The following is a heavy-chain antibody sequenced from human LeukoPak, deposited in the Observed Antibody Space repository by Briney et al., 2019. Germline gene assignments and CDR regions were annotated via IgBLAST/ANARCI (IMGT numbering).Heavy chain of an antibody. CDR1: GFTFSSYS. J-gene: IGHJ6*02. D-gene: IGHD6-13*01. CDR3: ARAGGGSSWYYVRAVAYGMDV. V-gene: IGHV3-21*01. CDR2: ISSSSSYI. Sequence: GGSLRLSCAASGFTFSSYSMNWVRQAPGKGLEWVSSISSSSSYIYYADSVKGRFTISRDNAKNSLYLQMNSLRAEDTAVYYCARAGGGSSWYYVRAVAYGMDVWGQGTTVTVSS.